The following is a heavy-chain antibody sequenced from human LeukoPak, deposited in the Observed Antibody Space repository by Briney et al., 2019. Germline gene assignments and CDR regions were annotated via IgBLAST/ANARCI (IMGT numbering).Heavy chain of an antibody. D-gene: IGHD6-6*01. CDR3: ARDRHVPGLYYYYMDV. J-gene: IGHJ6*03. CDR2: ISSSSATI. CDR1: GFSLSAYN. V-gene: IGHV3-48*01. Sequence: GGSLRLSCEGSGFSLSAYNMNWVRQAPGKGPESVSYISSSSATIFYADSVKGRFTISRDNAKNSLYLQMNSLRPEDTAVYFRARDRHVPGLYYYYMDVWGKGTTVTVSS.